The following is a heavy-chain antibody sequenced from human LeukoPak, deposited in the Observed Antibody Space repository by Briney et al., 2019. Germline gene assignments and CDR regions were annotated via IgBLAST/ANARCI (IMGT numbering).Heavy chain of an antibody. Sequence: GGSRRLSCAASGFTFSSYGMHWVRQAPGRGLEWVAFIRYDGSNKYYADSVKGRFTISRDNSKNTLYLQMYSPRAEGTAVYYCAKNKYSSSSGIDYWGQGTLVTVSS. CDR1: GFTFSSYG. J-gene: IGHJ4*02. CDR3: AKNKYSSSSGIDY. D-gene: IGHD6-6*01. V-gene: IGHV3-30*02. CDR2: IRYDGSNK.